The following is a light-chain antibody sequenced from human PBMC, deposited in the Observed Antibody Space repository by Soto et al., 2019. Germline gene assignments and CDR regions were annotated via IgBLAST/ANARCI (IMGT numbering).Light chain of an antibody. J-gene: IGLJ1*01. V-gene: IGLV1-40*01. CDR3: QSYDSSLSVYYV. CDR1: SSNIGAGYD. CDR2: GNS. Sequence: QSVLTQPPSVSGAPGQRVTTSCTGSSSNIGAGYDVHWYQQLPGTAPKLLIYGNSNRPSGVPDRFSGSKSGTSASLAITGLQAEDEADSYCQSYDSSLSVYYVFGTGTKVTVL.